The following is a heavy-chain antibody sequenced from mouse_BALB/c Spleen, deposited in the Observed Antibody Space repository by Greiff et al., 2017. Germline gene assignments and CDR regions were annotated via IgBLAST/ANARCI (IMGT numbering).Heavy chain of an antibody. CDR2: ISSGSSTI. CDR3: ARENDRYDEGTWFAY. Sequence: EVQVVESGGGLVQPGGSRKLSCAASGFTFSSFGMHWVRQAPEKGLEWVAYISSGSSTIYYADTVKGRFTISRDNPKNTLFLQMTSLKSEDTAMYYCARENDRYDEGTWFAYWGQGTLVTVSA. V-gene: IGHV5-17*02. J-gene: IGHJ3*01. D-gene: IGHD2-14*01. CDR1: GFTFSSFG.